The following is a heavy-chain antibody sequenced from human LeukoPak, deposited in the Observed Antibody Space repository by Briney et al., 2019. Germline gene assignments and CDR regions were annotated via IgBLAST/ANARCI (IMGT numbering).Heavy chain of an antibody. CDR3: ARMPGGLRFLEPRLDYGMDV. D-gene: IGHD3-3*01. CDR1: GGSISSYY. CDR2: IYYSGST. J-gene: IGHJ6*02. Sequence: SETLSLTCTVSGGSISSYYWSWIRQPPGKGLEWIGYIYYSGSTNYNPSLKSRVTISVDTSKNQFSLKLSSVTAADTAVYYCARMPGGLRFLEPRLDYGMDVWGQGTTVTVSS. V-gene: IGHV4-59*01.